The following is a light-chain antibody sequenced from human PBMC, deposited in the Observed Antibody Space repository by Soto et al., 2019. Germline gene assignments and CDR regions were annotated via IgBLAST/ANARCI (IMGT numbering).Light chain of an antibody. CDR1: SSDIGGHNY. CDR3: SSYTSSSTLEV. V-gene: IGLV2-14*03. CDR2: DVR. Sequence: QSALTQPASVSGSPGQSITIPCTGTSSDIGGHNYVSWYQQHPGKAPKLMIYDVRNRPSGVSNRFSGSKSGNTASLTISGLQAEDEADYYCSSYTSSSTLEVFGTGTKLTVL. J-gene: IGLJ1*01.